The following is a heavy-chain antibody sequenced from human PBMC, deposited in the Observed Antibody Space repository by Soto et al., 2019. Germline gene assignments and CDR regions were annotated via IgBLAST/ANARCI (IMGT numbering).Heavy chain of an antibody. CDR1: GFTVSSNY. CDR2: IYDNGDT. CDR3: ARVTTYYYGSGRVP. V-gene: IGHV3-66*01. J-gene: IGHJ5*02. D-gene: IGHD3-10*01. Sequence: EVQLVESGGGLVQPGGSLRLSCAASGFTVSSNYMSWFRQAPGKGLEWVSVIYDNGDTYYPDSVKGRFTISRDNSKNTLYLQMTSLRAEATAVYHCARVTTYYYGSGRVPWGQGTLVTVSS.